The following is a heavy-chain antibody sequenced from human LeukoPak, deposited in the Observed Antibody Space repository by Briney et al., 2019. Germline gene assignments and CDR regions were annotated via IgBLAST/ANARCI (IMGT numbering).Heavy chain of an antibody. CDR3: ARGLLYYDFWSGCYYYYGMDV. CDR1: GGTFSGYY. CDR2: INHRGST. D-gene: IGHD3-3*01. V-gene: IGHV4-34*01. J-gene: IGHJ6*02. Sequence: SETVSLTCAVYGGTFSGYYWSWIRQPPGKGLEWIGEINHRGSTNYNPSLKSRVTISVDTSKNQFSLKLSSVTAADTAVYYCARGLLYYDFWSGCYYYYGMDVWGQGTTVTVSS.